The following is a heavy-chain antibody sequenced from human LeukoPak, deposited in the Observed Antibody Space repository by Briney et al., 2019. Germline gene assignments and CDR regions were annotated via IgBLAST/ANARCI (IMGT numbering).Heavy chain of an antibody. CDR1: GFTFSNFG. CDR2: IRYDGTTK. J-gene: IGHJ6*03. CDR3: AKDPPGASGPELWGHYYMNV. Sequence: GGSLRLSCAASGFTFSNFGMNWIRQAPGKGLEWVAFIRYDGTTKYNADSVKGRFTISRDNSKNTVYLQMSSLRPEDTAVYYCAKDPPGASGPELWGHYYMNVWGKGNTVTVSS. D-gene: IGHD3-16*01. V-gene: IGHV3-30*02.